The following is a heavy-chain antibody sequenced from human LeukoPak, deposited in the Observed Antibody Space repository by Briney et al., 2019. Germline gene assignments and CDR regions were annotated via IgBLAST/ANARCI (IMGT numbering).Heavy chain of an antibody. J-gene: IGHJ3*02. CDR1: GFTFGSYA. V-gene: IGHV3-23*01. CDR2: IRTSSSAT. Sequence: PGGSLRLSCAGSGFTFGSYAINWVRQAQGKGLEWVSAIRTSSSATYYADSVKGRFATSRDDSRSTVFLQMNSLRAEDTAVYYCARGRVGALLHALGIWGQGTLVAVSS. CDR3: ARGRVGALLHALGI. D-gene: IGHD1-26*01.